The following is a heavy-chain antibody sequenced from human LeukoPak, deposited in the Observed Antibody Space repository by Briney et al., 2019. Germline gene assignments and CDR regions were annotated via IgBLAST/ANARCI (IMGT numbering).Heavy chain of an antibody. J-gene: IGHJ3*02. CDR2: IFYSGST. Sequence: TSETLPLTCTVSGGPISSYSWTWIRQPPGKGLEWIGYIFYSGSTNYNPSLKSRVTISVDMSKNQFSLKLDSVTAADTAVYYCARRHYYYDSSGYSHHAFDIWGQGTMVTVSS. D-gene: IGHD3-22*01. CDR3: ARRHYYYDSSGYSHHAFDI. V-gene: IGHV4-59*01. CDR1: GGPISSYS.